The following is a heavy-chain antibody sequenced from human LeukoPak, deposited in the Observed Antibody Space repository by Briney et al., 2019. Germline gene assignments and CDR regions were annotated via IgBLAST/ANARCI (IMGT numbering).Heavy chain of an antibody. V-gene: IGHV1-18*01. Sequence: ASVKVSCKASGYTFTSYGISWVRQAPGQGLEWMGWISAYNGNTNYAQKLQGRVTMTTDTSTSTAYMELSSLRSEDTAVYYCARDSGPITMVRGMKDWFDPWGQGTLVTVSS. CDR2: ISAYNGNT. D-gene: IGHD3-10*01. J-gene: IGHJ5*02. CDR1: GYTFTSYG. CDR3: ARDSGPITMVRGMKDWFDP.